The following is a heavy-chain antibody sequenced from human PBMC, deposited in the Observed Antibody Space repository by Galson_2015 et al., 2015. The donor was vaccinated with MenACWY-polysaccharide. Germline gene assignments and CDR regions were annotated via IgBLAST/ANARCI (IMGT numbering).Heavy chain of an antibody. CDR3: AKDRPLRGLSVFYYGMDV. J-gene: IGHJ6*01. CDR1: GFIFSDYA. V-gene: IGHV3-30*18. D-gene: IGHD3-10*01. CDR2: ISYDGSNK. Sequence: SLRLSCAVSGFIFSDYAIHWVRQAPGKGLEWLAVISYDGSNKYYLESVKGRFTISRDNSKDMVYLHMNSLRGEDTAVYFCAKDRPLRGLSVFYYGMDV.